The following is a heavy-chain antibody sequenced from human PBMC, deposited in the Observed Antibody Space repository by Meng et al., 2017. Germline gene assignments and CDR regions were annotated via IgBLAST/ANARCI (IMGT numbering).Heavy chain of an antibody. CDR2: INAGNGNT. CDR3: ARVGLKLGPSRGSWYFDL. J-gene: IGHJ2*01. CDR1: GYTFTSYA. V-gene: IGHV1-3*01. D-gene: IGHD7-27*01. Sequence: QVRLGQSGAEVKKPGASGKVSCKASGYTFTSYAMHWVRQAPGQRLEWMGWINAGNGNTKYSQKFQGRVTMTTDTSTSTAYMELRSLRSDDTAVYYCARVGLKLGPSRGSWYFDLWGRGTLVTVSS.